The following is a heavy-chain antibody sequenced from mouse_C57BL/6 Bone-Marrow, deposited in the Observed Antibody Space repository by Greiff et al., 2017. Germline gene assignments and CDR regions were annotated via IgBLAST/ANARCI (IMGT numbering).Heavy chain of an antibody. Sequence: VQLQQPGAELVRPGTSVKLSCKASGYTFTSYWMHWVKQRPGQGLEWIGVIDPSDSYTNYKQKFKGKATLTVDTSSSTAYMQLSSLTSEDSAVYYCARPAPTVVAAEAMDYWGQGTSVTVSS. CDR2: IDPSDSYT. J-gene: IGHJ4*01. CDR3: ARPAPTVVAAEAMDY. CDR1: GYTFTSYW. D-gene: IGHD1-1*01. V-gene: IGHV1-59*01.